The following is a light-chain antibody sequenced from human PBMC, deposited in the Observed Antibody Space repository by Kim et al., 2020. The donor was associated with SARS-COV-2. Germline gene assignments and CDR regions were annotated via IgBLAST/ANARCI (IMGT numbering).Light chain of an antibody. CDR1: SSDVGSYNL. Sequence: QSITLACTGTSSDVGSYNLVSWYQQHPGKAPKLMIYEGSKRPSGVSNRFSGSKSGNTASLTISGLQAEDEADYYCCSYAGSSTPWVFGGGTQLTVL. V-gene: IGLV2-23*01. J-gene: IGLJ3*02. CDR2: EGS. CDR3: CSYAGSSTPWV.